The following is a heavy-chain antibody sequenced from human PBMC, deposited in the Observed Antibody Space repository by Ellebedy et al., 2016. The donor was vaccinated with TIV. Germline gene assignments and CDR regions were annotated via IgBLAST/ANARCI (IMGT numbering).Heavy chain of an antibody. CDR2: INPSGGST. CDR3: ARDGVVGANGYYFDY. CDR1: GYTFTSYY. V-gene: IGHV1-46*01. Sequence: AASVKVSCKASGYTFTSYYMHWVRQAPGQGLEWMGIINPSGGSTSYAQKFQGRVTMTRDTSTSTVYMELSSLRSEDTAVYYCARDGVVGANGYYFDYWGQGTLVTVSS. J-gene: IGHJ4*02. D-gene: IGHD1-26*01.